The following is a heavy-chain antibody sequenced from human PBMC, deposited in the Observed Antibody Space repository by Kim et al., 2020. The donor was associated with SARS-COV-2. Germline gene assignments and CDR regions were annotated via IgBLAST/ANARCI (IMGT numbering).Heavy chain of an antibody. J-gene: IGHJ3*02. V-gene: IGHV1-69*02. D-gene: IGHD6-13*01. Sequence: AQKFQGRVTITADKSTSTAYMELSSLRSEDTAVYYCASRARVAAADAFDIWGQGTMVTVSS. CDR3: ASRARVAAADAFDI.